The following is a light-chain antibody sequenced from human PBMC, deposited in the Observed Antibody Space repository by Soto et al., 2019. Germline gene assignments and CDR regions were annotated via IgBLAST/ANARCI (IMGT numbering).Light chain of an antibody. J-gene: IGKJ4*01. CDR3: QQSYRTPLT. V-gene: IGKV1-39*01. CDR1: QYIISY. Sequence: DIQMTQSPSSLSASVGDRVTITCRASQYIISYLNWYQQKPGKAPKLLMYATSSLQSGVPARFSGSGSGTDFTLTISDLQPEDFATYYCQQSYRTPLTFGGGTKV. CDR2: ATS.